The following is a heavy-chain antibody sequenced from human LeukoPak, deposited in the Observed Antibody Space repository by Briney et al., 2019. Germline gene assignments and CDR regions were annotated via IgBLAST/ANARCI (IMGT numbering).Heavy chain of an antibody. Sequence: GGSLRPSCEASEFTFSRSAMSWVRQAPGKGLEWVSAISDSADSTYYADSVKGRFTISRDNSKNTLYLQLNSLRAEDTAVYYCAKGLVNGGNFDKWGQGTLVTVSS. J-gene: IGHJ4*02. CDR2: ISDSADST. CDR1: EFTFSRSA. V-gene: IGHV3-23*01. CDR3: AKGLVNGGNFDK. D-gene: IGHD7-27*01.